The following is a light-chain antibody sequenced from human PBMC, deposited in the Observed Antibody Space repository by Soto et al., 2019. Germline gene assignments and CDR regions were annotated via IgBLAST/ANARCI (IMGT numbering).Light chain of an antibody. J-gene: IGKJ1*01. Sequence: DIQMTQSPSSLSASVGDRVTITCRASQGISNSLAWYQQKPGKVPHLLIHAASTLQSGVPSRFSGSGSGTDFTLTISSLQPEDVATYYCQKYDSAPTFGQGTKVDIK. CDR3: QKYDSAPT. CDR2: AAS. V-gene: IGKV1-27*01. CDR1: QGISNS.